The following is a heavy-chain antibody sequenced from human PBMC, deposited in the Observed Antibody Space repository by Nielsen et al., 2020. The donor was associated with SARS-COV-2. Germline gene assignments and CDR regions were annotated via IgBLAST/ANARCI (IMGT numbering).Heavy chain of an antibody. Sequence: GGSLRLSCAASGFTFSSYAMNWVRQAPGKGLEWVTLISYDGRYKYYANSVKGRFTISRDNSKNTLYLQLNSLRAEDTAVYYCARDGPHYYDSTGLPDWFDPWGQGTLVTVSS. CDR2: ISYDGRYK. CDR3: ARDGPHYYDSTGLPDWFDP. D-gene: IGHD3-22*01. J-gene: IGHJ5*02. CDR1: GFTFSSYA. V-gene: IGHV3-30*04.